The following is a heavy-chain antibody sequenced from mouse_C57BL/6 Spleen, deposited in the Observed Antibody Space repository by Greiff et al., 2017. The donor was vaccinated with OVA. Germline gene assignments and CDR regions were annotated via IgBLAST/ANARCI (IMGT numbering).Heavy chain of an antibody. J-gene: IGHJ1*03. Sequence: VQLQQSGPGLVQPSQSLSITCTVSGFSFTSYGVHWVRPSPGQGLEWLGVIWRGGSTDYNAAFMSRLSITKDNSKSQVFFKMNSLQADDTAIYYCSKGGDWYFDVWGTGTTVTVSS. CDR2: IWRGGST. CDR3: SKGGDWYFDV. V-gene: IGHV2-5*01. CDR1: GFSFTSYG.